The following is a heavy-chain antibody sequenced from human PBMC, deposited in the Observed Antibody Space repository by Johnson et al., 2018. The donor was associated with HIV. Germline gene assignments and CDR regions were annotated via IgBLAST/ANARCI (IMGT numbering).Heavy chain of an antibody. CDR3: ARLPSGYSRDGFNI. CDR2: INWNGGNT. D-gene: IGHD5-18*01. J-gene: IGHJ3*02. CDR1: GLSFSNFG. V-gene: IGHV3-20*04. Sequence: VQLVESGGGVVRPGKSLTLSCVASGLSFSNFGIHWVRQAPGKGLEWVSGINWNGGNTGYVDSVKGRFTISRDNSKNTLYLQMNSLRADDTAVYYCARLPSGYSRDGFNIWGQGTMVTVSS.